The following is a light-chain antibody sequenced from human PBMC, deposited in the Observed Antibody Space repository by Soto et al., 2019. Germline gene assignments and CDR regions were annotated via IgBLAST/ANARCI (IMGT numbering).Light chain of an antibody. Sequence: EIVMTQSPAALSVSPGERATLSCGASQSVSSKLARFQQKPGQAPSLLIYGVSTRATGVPVRFSGSGSGTEFTLTINSLQSEDFEVYYCQQYNNWPRTVGQGTKVDIK. V-gene: IGKV3-15*01. CDR2: GVS. J-gene: IGKJ2*02. CDR1: QSVSSK. CDR3: QQYNNWPRT.